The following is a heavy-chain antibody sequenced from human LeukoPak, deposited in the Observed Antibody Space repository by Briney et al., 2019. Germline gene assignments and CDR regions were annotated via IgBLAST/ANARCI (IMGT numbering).Heavy chain of an antibody. CDR3: AKGLRRNSGWPATRSYYYYMDV. Sequence: GGSLRLSCAASGFTFSSYDMHWVRQATGKGLEWVSAIGTDGDTFYPGSVKGRFTISRDNSKNTLYLQMNSLRAEDTAVYYCAKGLRRNSGWPATRSYYYYMDVWGKGTTVTVSS. J-gene: IGHJ6*03. D-gene: IGHD6-19*01. CDR1: GFTFSSYD. V-gene: IGHV3-13*01. CDR2: IGTDGDT.